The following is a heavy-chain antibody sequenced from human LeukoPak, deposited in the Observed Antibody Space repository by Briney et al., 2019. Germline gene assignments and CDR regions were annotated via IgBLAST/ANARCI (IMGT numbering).Heavy chain of an antibody. V-gene: IGHV3-7*01. D-gene: IGHD6-13*01. CDR1: GFTFSSYW. J-gene: IGHJ4*02. CDR2: IKQDGSEK. Sequence: GGSLRLSCAASGFTFSSYWMSWVRQAPGKGLEWVANIKQDGSEKYYVDSVKGRFTISRDNAKNSLYLQMNSLKPEDTAVYYCARVAEAAAFDSWGQGTLVTVSS. CDR3: ARVAEAAAFDS.